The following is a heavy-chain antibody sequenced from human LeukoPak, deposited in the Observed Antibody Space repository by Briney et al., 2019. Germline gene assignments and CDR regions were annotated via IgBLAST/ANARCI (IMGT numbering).Heavy chain of an antibody. V-gene: IGHV3-23*01. Sequence: PGGSLRLSCAASGGTFSNFAIRWVRQVPGKGLERVSSIDGSGDKTHYPDSVRGRFTVSRDNSKNTLYLQVNSLRVEDTATYFCAKVQFNWGPIDYWGQGAPVIVSS. J-gene: IGHJ4*02. CDR1: GGTFSNFA. CDR3: AKVQFNWGPIDY. D-gene: IGHD7-27*01. CDR2: IDGSGDKT.